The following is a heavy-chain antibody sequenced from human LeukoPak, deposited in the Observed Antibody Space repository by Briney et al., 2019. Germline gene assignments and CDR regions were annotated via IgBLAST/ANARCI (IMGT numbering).Heavy chain of an antibody. CDR2: LNPNSGVT. CDR1: AYTFTAYY. J-gene: IGHJ3*02. D-gene: IGHD2-15*01. CDR3: TRVAATNDAFDI. Sequence: ASVKVSCKASAYTFTAYYMHWVRQAPGQGLEWMGWLNPNSGVTNYAQKFHGRVPLTRDQSISTAYMELSSLRYDDTAVFYCTRVAATNDAFDIWGQGTMVSVSS. V-gene: IGHV1-2*02.